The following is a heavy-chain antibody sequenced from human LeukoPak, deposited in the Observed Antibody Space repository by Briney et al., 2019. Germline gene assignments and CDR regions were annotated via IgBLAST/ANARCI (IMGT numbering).Heavy chain of an antibody. D-gene: IGHD3-10*01. J-gene: IGHJ4*02. CDR2: ISAYNGNT. CDR3: ARLYYYGSGEVDY. V-gene: IGHV1-18*04. CDR1: GYTFTSYG. Sequence: EASVKVSCKASGYTFTSYGISSVRQPPGQGLEWTGWISAYNGNTNYAQKLQGRVTMTTDTSTSTAYMELRSLRSDDTAVYYCARLYYYGSGEVDYWGQGTLVTVSS.